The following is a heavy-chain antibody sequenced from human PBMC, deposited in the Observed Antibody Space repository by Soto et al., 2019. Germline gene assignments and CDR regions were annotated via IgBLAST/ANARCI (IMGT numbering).Heavy chain of an antibody. CDR2: IYYSGST. CDR3: VAYIWGVLKIDY. J-gene: IGHJ4*02. Sequence: PSETLSLTCTVSGGSISSGGYYWSWIRQHPGKGLEWIGYIYYSGSTYYNPSLKSRVTISVDTSKNQFSLKLSSVTAADTAVYYCVAYIWGVLKIDYWGQGTLVTVSS. CDR1: GGSISSGGYY. V-gene: IGHV4-31*03. D-gene: IGHD3-16*01.